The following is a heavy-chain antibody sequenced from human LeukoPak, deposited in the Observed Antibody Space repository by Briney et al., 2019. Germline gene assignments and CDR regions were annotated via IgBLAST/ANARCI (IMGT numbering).Heavy chain of an antibody. D-gene: IGHD2-2*01. Sequence: GSLRLSCAASGFTFSSYAMSWVRQAPGKGLEWVSAISGSGGSTYYADSVKGRFTTSRDNSKNTLYLQMNSLRAEDTAVYYCAKASSRSAIVVVPAIDYWGQGTLVTVSS. V-gene: IGHV3-23*01. CDR3: AKASSRSAIVVVPAIDY. CDR2: ISGSGGST. J-gene: IGHJ4*02. CDR1: GFTFSSYA.